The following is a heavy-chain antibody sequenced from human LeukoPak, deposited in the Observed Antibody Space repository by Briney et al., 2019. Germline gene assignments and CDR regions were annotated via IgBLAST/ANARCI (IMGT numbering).Heavy chain of an antibody. V-gene: IGHV1-8*01. D-gene: IGHD2-2*01. CDR1: VYTFTSYD. CDR3: ARTPVVPAATHRDGMDV. CDR2: MNPNSGNT. J-gene: IGHJ6*02. Sequence: ASVKVSGKASVYTFTSYDINWVRQATGQGLEWMGWMNPNSGNTGYAQKFQGRVTMTRNTSISTAYMELSSLRSEDTAVYYSARTPVVPAATHRDGMDVWGQGTTVTVSS.